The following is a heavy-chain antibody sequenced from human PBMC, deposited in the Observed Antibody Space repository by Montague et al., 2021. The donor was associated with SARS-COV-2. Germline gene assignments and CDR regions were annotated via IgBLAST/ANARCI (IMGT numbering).Heavy chain of an antibody. CDR2: VDYSGLT. Sequence: SETLSLTCTVSRDSISSHNYFWAWIRQPSGKGLEWIGSVDYSGLTFYNPSLESRVTISVDTSKKQFSLKVNSVTAADTAVYYCAKDGEALAWGTFDIWGQGTMVTVPS. CDR1: RDSISSHNYF. CDR3: AKDGEALAWGTFDI. D-gene: IGHD3-10*01. J-gene: IGHJ3*02. V-gene: IGHV4-39*07.